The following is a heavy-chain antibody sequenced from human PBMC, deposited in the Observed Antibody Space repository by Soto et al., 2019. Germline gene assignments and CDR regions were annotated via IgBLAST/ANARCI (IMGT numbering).Heavy chain of an antibody. D-gene: IGHD4-4*01. V-gene: IGHV4-30-4*01. Sequence: KPSETLSLTCTVSGGSISSGDYYWSWIRQPPGKGLEWIGYIYYSGSTYYNPSLKSRVTISVDTSKNQFSLKLSSVTAADTAVYYCARVSFYVPVMTTGNYYYYGMDVWGQGTTVTVSS. CDR2: IYYSGST. CDR1: GGSISSGDYY. CDR3: ARVSFYVPVMTTGNYYYYGMDV. J-gene: IGHJ6*02.